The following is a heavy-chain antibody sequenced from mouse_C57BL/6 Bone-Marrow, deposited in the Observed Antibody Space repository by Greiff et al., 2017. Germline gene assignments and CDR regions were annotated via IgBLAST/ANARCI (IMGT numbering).Heavy chain of an antibody. CDR3: ARNSYYYGGYAMDY. Sequence: VKLVESGPGLVQPSQSLSITCTVSGFSLTSYGVHWVRQSPGKGLEWLGVIWSGGNTDYNAAFISRLSISKDNSKSQVFFKMNSLQADDTAIYYGARNSYYYGGYAMDYWGQGTSVTVSS. V-gene: IGHV2-2*01. CDR2: IWSGGNT. J-gene: IGHJ4*01. CDR1: GFSLTSYG. D-gene: IGHD1-1*01.